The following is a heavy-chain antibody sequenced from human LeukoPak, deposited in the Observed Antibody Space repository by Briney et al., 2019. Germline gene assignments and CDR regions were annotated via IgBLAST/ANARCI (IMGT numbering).Heavy chain of an antibody. CDR1: GGSFSGYY. CDR3: AGYGSTYYFDY. J-gene: IGHJ4*02. CDR2: INHSGST. V-gene: IGHV4-34*01. D-gene: IGHD5-18*01. Sequence: SETLSLTCAVYGGSFSGYYWSWIRQPPGKGLEWIGEINHSGSTNYNPSLKSRVTISVDTSKNQFSLKLSSVTAADTAVYYCAGYGSTYYFDYWGQGTLVTVSS.